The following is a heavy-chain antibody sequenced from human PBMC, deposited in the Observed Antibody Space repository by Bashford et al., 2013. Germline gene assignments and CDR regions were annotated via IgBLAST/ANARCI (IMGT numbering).Heavy chain of an antibody. CDR2: IYHTGTT. Sequence: SETLSPSPAPGLWWLHQQWWFLLDLGPPVPREGLEWIGYIYHTGTTYYKPSLRSRLTMSIDTSQSQFSLDLTSVTAADTAVYYCARGIGPAWGQHNYNYYLGVWGKGT. J-gene: IGHJ6*03. CDR3: ARGIGPAWGQHNYNYYLGV. V-gene: IGHV4-31*03. CDR1: WLHQQWWFL. D-gene: IGHD3/OR15-3a*01.